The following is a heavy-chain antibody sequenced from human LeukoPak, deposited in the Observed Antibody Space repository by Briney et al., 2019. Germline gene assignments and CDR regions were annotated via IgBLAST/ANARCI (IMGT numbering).Heavy chain of an antibody. CDR3: ARNSYGDMSLGY. Sequence: ASVKVSCKASGYTFTGYYMHWVRQAPGQGLEWMGWINPNSGGTNYAQKFQGRVTMTRDTSISTAYMELSRLRSDDTAVYYCARNSYGDMSLGYWGQGTLVTVSS. J-gene: IGHJ4*02. CDR2: INPNSGGT. CDR1: GYTFTGYY. D-gene: IGHD5-18*01. V-gene: IGHV1-2*02.